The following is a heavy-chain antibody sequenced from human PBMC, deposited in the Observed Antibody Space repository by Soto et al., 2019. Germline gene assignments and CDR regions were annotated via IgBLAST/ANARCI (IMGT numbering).Heavy chain of an antibody. V-gene: IGHV3-30-3*01. D-gene: IGHD2-2*01. Sequence: GGSLRLSCAASGFTFSSYAMHWVRQAPGKGLEWVAVISYDGSNKYYADSVKGRFTISRDNSKNTLYLQMHSLRAEDTAVYYCAREYVVVVPAAGPFDYWGQGTLVTVSS. CDR1: GFTFSSYA. CDR3: AREYVVVVPAAGPFDY. CDR2: ISYDGSNK. J-gene: IGHJ4*02.